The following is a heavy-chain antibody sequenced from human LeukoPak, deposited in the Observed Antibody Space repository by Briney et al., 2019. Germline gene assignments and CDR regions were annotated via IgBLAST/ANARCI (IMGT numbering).Heavy chain of an antibody. CDR3: AKALFLKGSGYQRYYFDY. CDR2: ISDSGGST. CDR1: AFTFSNYG. V-gene: IGHV3-23*01. Sequence: GGTLRLSCAASAFTFSNYGMSWVRQAPGKGLEWVSAISDSGGSTYYADSVKGRFTISRDNSKHTLYLQMNSLRAEDTAVYYCAKALFLKGSGYQRYYFDYWGQGTLVTVSS. J-gene: IGHJ4*02. D-gene: IGHD3-10*01.